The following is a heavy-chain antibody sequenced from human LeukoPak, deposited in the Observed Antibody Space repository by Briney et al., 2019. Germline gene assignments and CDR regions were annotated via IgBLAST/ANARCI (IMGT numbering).Heavy chain of an antibody. CDR3: AKGTGTTFSDAFDI. CDR2: IRYDGSNK. V-gene: IGHV3-30*02. Sequence: GGSLRLSCAVSGFTFSSYGMHWVRQAPGKGLEWVAFIRYDGSNKYYADSVKGRFTISRDNSKNTLYLQMNSLRAEDTAVYYCAKGTGTTFSDAFDIWGQGTMVTVSS. CDR1: GFTFSSYG. J-gene: IGHJ3*02. D-gene: IGHD1-7*01.